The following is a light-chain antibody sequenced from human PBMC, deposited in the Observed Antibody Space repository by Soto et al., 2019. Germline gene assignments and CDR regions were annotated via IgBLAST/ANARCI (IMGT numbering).Light chain of an antibody. CDR1: QSINRW. CDR3: QQYNTSPWT. Sequence: DIQMTQSPSTLSASVGDRVTITCRASQSINRWLAWYQQRPGKAPSLLISDASSLESGVPSRFSSSGSGTEFSLTISSLQPEDFAAYHCQQYNTSPWTFGQGTKVEIK. J-gene: IGKJ1*01. V-gene: IGKV1-5*01. CDR2: DAS.